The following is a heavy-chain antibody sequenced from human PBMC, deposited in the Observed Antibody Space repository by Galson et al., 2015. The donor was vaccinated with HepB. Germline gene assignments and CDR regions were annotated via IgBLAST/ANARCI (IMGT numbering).Heavy chain of an antibody. D-gene: IGHD3-10*01. Sequence: SLRLSCAVSGFTLDEYTMHWVRQAPGRGLEWVSLISWGGGSTKYGDSVKGRFTISRDNSKNSVYLQMNSLRSDDTALYYCAKDIRGLGSGAYEYGMDVWGRGTTVTVSS. CDR2: ISWGGGST. J-gene: IGHJ6*02. V-gene: IGHV3-43*01. CDR3: AKDIRGLGSGAYEYGMDV. CDR1: GFTLDEYT.